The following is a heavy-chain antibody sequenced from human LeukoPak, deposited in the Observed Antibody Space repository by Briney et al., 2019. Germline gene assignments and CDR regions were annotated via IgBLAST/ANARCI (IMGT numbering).Heavy chain of an antibody. Sequence: PSETLSLTCTVSGGSISSGSYYWTWIRQPAGEGLEWIGRIYTSGSTHYNPSLKSRVTISVGTSKNQFALKLRSVTAADTAVYYCASPLTAGGYWGQGTLVTVSS. J-gene: IGHJ4*02. CDR2: IYTSGST. CDR3: ASPLTAGGY. CDR1: GGSISSGSYY. V-gene: IGHV4-61*02. D-gene: IGHD3-16*01.